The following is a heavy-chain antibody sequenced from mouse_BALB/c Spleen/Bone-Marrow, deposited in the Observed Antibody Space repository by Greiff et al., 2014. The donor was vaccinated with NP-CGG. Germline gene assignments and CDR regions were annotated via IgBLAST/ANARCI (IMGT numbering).Heavy chain of an antibody. V-gene: IGHV1-14*01. CDR1: GYIFTSYV. Sequence: VQLQQSGPELVKPGTSVKMSCKASGYIFTSYVMDWVKQKPGQGLEWIGYINPYNDVTNYNEKFKGKATLTSDKSSSTAYMEVSSLTSGDSAVYYCAREGWLLRFDYWGQGTTLTVSS. D-gene: IGHD2-3*01. CDR3: AREGWLLRFDY. CDR2: INPYNDVT. J-gene: IGHJ2*01.